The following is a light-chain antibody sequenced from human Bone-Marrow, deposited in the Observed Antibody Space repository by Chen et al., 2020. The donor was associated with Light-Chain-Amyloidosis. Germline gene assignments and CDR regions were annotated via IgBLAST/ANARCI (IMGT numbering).Light chain of an antibody. CDR1: NIGSTS. V-gene: IGLV3-21*02. CDR3: QVWDRSSDRPV. CDR2: DDS. J-gene: IGLJ3*02. Sequence: SYVLTQPSSVSGAPGQTATISCGGNNIGSTSVHWYQQTPGQAPLLVVYDDSDRPSGIPERLSGSNSGNTATPTISRVEAGDEADYYCQVWDRSSDRPVFGGGTKLTVL.